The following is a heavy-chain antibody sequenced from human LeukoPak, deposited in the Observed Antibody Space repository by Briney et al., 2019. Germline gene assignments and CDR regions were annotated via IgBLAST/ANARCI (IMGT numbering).Heavy chain of an antibody. J-gene: IGHJ6*02. Sequence: ASVKVSCKASGYTFTSYGISWVRQAPGQGLEWMGWISAYNGNTNYAQKLQGRVTMTTDTSTSTAYTELRSLRSDDTAVYYCATALGYCSGGSCYGWGHYYYYGMDVWGQGTTVTVSS. CDR1: GYTFTSYG. D-gene: IGHD2-15*01. V-gene: IGHV1-18*01. CDR2: ISAYNGNT. CDR3: ATALGYCSGGSCYGWGHYYYYGMDV.